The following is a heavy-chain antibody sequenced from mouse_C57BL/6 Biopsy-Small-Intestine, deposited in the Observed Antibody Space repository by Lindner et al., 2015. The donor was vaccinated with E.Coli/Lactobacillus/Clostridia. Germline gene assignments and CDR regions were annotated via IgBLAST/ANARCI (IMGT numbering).Heavy chain of an antibody. CDR1: GFNIKDDY. CDR2: IDPANGNT. Sequence: VQLQESGAELVRPGALVKLSCTASGFNIKDDYMHWVKQRPEQGLEWIGRIDPANGNTKYAPKFQDKATITADTSSNTAYLQLSSLTSEDTAVYYCARTPIYYGNSFFDYWGQGTTLTVSS. D-gene: IGHD2-1*01. J-gene: IGHJ2*01. V-gene: IGHV14-3*01. CDR3: ARTPIYYGNSFFDY.